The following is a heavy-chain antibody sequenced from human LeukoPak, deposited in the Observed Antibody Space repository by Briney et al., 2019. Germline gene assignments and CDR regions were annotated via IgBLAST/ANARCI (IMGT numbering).Heavy chain of an antibody. CDR2: ISSSGSTI. D-gene: IGHD3-10*02. V-gene: IGHV3-48*03. CDR1: GFSFTSYN. J-gene: IGHJ6*04. CDR3: AELGITMIGGV. Sequence: GTSLRLSCAASGFSFTSYNFHWVRQAPGKGLEWVSYISSSGSTIYYADSVKGRFTISRDNAKNSLYLQMNSLRAEDTAVYYCAELGITMIGGVWGKGTTVTISS.